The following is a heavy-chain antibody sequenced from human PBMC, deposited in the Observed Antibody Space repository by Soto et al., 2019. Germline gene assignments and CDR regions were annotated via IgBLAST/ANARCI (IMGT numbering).Heavy chain of an antibody. J-gene: IGHJ4*02. CDR3: ATSYGSGYRAFDY. CDR2: VNPILSMS. D-gene: IGHD3-10*01. V-gene: IGHV1-69*04. CDR1: GDTFSFYS. Sequence: QVQLVQSGAEVKRSGSSVKVSCKASGDTFSFYSINWVRQAPGLGLEWMGRVNPILSMSNYAQRFQGRVTMPADKSTSTAYMELSGLRSEDTAMYYCATSYGSGYRAFDYWGQGALVTVSS.